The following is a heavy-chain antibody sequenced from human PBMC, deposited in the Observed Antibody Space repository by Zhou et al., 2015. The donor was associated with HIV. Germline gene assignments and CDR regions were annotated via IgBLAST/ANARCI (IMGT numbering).Heavy chain of an antibody. J-gene: IGHJ4*02. Sequence: EVQLVESGGGLVQPGRSLRLSCAASGFTFDDFAMHWVRQVPGKGLEWVSGISWNGNSVGYGDSVKGRFSISRDNAKNSLYLQMNSLRAEDTAVYYCARDGGYGDYSDYWGQGTLVTVSS. CDR1: GFTFDDFA. V-gene: IGHV3-9*01. D-gene: IGHD4-17*01. CDR3: ARDGGYGDYSDY. CDR2: ISWNGNSV.